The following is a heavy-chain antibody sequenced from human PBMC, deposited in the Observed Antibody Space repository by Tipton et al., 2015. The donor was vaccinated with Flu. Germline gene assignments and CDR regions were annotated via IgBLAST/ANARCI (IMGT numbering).Heavy chain of an antibody. J-gene: IGHJ6*02. V-gene: IGHV4-38-2*02. D-gene: IGHD2-2*01. CDR1: GYSISSGYY. CDR3: ARENAGLGLVPAAIQAEYYYYGMDV. Sequence: LVEPSETLSLTCAVSGYSISSGYYWGWIRQPPGKGLEWIGSIYHSGSTYYNPSLKSRVTISVDTSKNQFSLKLSSVTAADTAVYYCARENAGLGLVPAAIQAEYYYYGMDVWGQGTTVTVSS. CDR2: IYHSGST.